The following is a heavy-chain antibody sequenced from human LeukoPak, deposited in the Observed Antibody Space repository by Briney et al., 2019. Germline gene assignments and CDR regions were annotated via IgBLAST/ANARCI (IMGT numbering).Heavy chain of an antibody. V-gene: IGHV3-48*04. CDR2: ISSNSSTK. CDR3: ARVSRASAYYYMDV. CDR1: GFTFSGYS. D-gene: IGHD6-6*01. J-gene: IGHJ6*03. Sequence: GGSLRLSCAASGFTFSGYSMNWVRQAPGKGLEWVSYISSNSSTKYYADSVKGRFTISRDNAKNSLYLQMNSLRAEDTAVYYCARVSRASAYYYMDVWGKGTTVTVSS.